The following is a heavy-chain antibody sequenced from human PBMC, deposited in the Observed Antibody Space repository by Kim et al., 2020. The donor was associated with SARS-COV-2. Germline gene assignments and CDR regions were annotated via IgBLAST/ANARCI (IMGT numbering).Heavy chain of an antibody. CDR1: GFTFNYAW. CDR3: STDFHVPPYYFDDSGIDY. Sequence: GGSLRLSCAASGFTFNYAWMSWVRQAPGKGLEWVGRIKSKTDGGTTDYAAPVKGRFTISRDDSKNTLYLQMNSLKTEDTAVYYCSTDFHVPPYYFDDSGIDYWGQGTLVTVSS. V-gene: IGHV3-15*01. J-gene: IGHJ4*02. D-gene: IGHD3-22*01. CDR2: IKSKTDGGTT.